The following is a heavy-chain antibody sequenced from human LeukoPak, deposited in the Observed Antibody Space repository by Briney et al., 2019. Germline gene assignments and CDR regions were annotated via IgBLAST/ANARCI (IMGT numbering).Heavy chain of an antibody. V-gene: IGHV4-34*01. CDR3: ARVFGSRILTLRWYFMDV. CDR1: GASFSGYY. D-gene: IGHD4-23*01. Sequence: SETLSLTCGVYGASFSGYYWSWIRQSPEKGLEWIGEINDSGGSNYNPSLKSRVTISIDTSENHFSLKLRSVTAADTAVYYCARVFGSRILTLRWYFMDVWGEGTTVIVSS. J-gene: IGHJ6*03. CDR2: INDSGGS.